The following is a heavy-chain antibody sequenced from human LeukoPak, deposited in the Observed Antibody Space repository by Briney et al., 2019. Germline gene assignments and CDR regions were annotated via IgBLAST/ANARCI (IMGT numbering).Heavy chain of an antibody. CDR3: ARSSGYYGGDMDV. CDR2: MYYSGST. CDR1: GGSISSSSYY. D-gene: IGHD3-22*01. Sequence: PSETLSLTCTVSGGSISSSSYYWGWIRQPPGKGLEWIGSMYYSGSTYYNPSLKSRVTMSVATSKNQFSLKLSSVTAADTAVYYCARSSGYYGGDMDVWGKGTTVSVS. J-gene: IGHJ6*03. V-gene: IGHV4-39*01.